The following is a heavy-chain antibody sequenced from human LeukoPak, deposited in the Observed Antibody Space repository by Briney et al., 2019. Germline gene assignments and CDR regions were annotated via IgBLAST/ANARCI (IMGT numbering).Heavy chain of an antibody. CDR2: ISGSGGST. D-gene: IGHD2-2*01. V-gene: IGHV3-23*01. J-gene: IGHJ4*02. CDR1: GFTFSSYA. CDR3: AKFVGYCSSTSCFDY. Sequence: GGSLRLSCAASGFTFSSYAMGWVRQAPGKGLEWVSAISGSGGSTYYADSVKGRFTISRDNSKNTLYLQMNSLRAEDTAVYYCAKFVGYCSSTSCFDYWGQGTLVTVSS.